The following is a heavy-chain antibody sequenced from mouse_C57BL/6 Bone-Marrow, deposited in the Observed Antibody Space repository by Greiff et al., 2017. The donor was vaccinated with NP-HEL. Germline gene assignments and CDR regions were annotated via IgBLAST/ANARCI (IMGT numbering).Heavy chain of an antibody. Sequence: VKLMESGAELVRPGASVTLSCKASGYTFTDYEMHWVKQTPVHGLEWIGAIDPATGGTAYNQKFKGKAILTADKSSSTAYMELRSLTSEDSAVYYCTRGYYGSPFAYWGQGTLVTVSA. CDR1: GYTFTDYE. CDR3: TRGYYGSPFAY. D-gene: IGHD1-1*01. J-gene: IGHJ3*01. CDR2: IDPATGGT. V-gene: IGHV1-15*01.